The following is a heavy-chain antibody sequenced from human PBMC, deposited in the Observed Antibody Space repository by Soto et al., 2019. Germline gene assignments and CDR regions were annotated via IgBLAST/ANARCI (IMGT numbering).Heavy chain of an antibody. J-gene: IGHJ4*02. CDR1: GFTFSSYG. Sequence: PGGSLRLSCAASGFTFSSYGMHWVRQAPGKGLEWVGRIRSKANSYATAYAASVKGRFTISRDDSKNTAYLQMNSLKTEDTAVYYCTRHADCTNGVCYTVWGQGTLVTVSS. CDR2: IRSKANSYAT. D-gene: IGHD2-8*01. V-gene: IGHV3-73*01. CDR3: TRHADCTNGVCYTV.